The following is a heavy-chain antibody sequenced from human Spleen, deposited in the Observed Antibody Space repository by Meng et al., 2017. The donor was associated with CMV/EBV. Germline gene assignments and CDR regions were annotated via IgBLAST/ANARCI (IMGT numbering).Heavy chain of an antibody. Sequence: ASVKVSCKASGYTFTAHYFHWVRQAPGQGLEWMGWIHPHRGDTNYAQKLQGRVTMTTDTSTSTAYMELRSLRSDDTAVYYCATGYCSSTSCYVLDYWGQGTLVTVSS. CDR1: GYTFTAHY. V-gene: IGHV1-18*04. J-gene: IGHJ4*02. D-gene: IGHD2-2*01. CDR3: ATGYCSSTSCYVLDY. CDR2: IHPHRGDT.